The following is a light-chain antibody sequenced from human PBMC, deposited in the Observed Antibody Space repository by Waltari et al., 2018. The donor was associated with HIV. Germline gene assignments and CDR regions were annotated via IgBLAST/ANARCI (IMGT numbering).Light chain of an antibody. Sequence: QSALTQPASVSGSPGPSIPLSCTGTSSDVGGYNIVSRYHQHPGKAPKLMIYEVSKRPSGVSNRFSGSKSGNTASLTISGLQAEDEADYYCCAYAGSTTYVIFGGGTKLTVL. CDR2: EVS. CDR1: SSDVGGYNI. J-gene: IGLJ2*01. V-gene: IGLV2-23*02. CDR3: CAYAGSTTYVI.